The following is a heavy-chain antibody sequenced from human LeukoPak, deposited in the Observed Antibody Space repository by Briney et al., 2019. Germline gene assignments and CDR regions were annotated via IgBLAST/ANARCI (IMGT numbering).Heavy chain of an antibody. J-gene: IGHJ5*02. CDR3: ARRYRGEYNWFDP. CDR2: IYYSGST. D-gene: IGHD3-16*01. Sequence: PSQTLSLTCTVSGGSISSGDYYWSWIRQPPGKGLEWIGYIYYSGSTYYNPSLKSRVTISVDTSKNQFSLKLSSVTAADTAVYYCARRYRGEYNWFDPWGQGTLVTVSS. CDR1: GGSISSGDYY. V-gene: IGHV4-30-4*01.